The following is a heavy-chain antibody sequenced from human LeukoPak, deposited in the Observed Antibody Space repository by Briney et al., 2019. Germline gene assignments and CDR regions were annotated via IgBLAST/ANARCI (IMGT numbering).Heavy chain of an antibody. CDR1: GFTFSSYS. CDR3: ARAGLRYFDS. CDR2: ISSSSSYI. J-gene: IGHJ4*02. Sequence: PGGSLRLSCAASGFTFSSYSMNWVRQAPGKGLEWDSSISSSSSYIYYADSVKGRFTISRDNAKNSLYLQMNSLRAEDTAVYYCARAGLRYFDSAGQGTLVTVSS. D-gene: IGHD3-9*01. V-gene: IGHV3-21*01.